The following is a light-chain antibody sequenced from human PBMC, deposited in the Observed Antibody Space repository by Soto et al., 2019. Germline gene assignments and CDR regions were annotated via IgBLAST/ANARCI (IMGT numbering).Light chain of an antibody. CDR2: GDS. J-gene: IGLJ2*01. Sequence: QSVLTQPPSVSGAPGQRVTISCTGGSSDIGADSDVHWYQQLPGTAPRLLIYGDSNRPSGAPARFSGSKSGSSASLAITGLQAEDEADYYCQSYDSRLSGHVVFGGGTKLTVL. CDR3: QSYDSRLSGHVV. V-gene: IGLV1-40*01. CDR1: SSDIGADSD.